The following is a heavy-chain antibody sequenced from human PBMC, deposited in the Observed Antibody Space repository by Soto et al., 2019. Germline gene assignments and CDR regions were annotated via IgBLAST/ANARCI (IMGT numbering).Heavy chain of an antibody. CDR2: IYYSGDT. CDR3: ASLQVPGNFDY. D-gene: IGHD6-13*01. J-gene: IGHJ4*02. V-gene: IGHV4-39*01. CDR1: GGSISSRNYY. Sequence: LSLTCTVSGGSISSRNYYWAWVRQPPGKGLEWIANIYYSGDTYSRPSLRSRLTVSVDTSKNQFSLKLTSLTAADTAMYYCASLQVPGNFDYWGPGTLVTVSS.